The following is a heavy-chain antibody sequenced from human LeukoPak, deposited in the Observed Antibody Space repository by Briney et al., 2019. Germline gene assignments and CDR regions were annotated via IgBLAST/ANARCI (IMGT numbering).Heavy chain of an antibody. V-gene: IGHV1-8*01. CDR3: AKGVPSDY. D-gene: IGHD2-2*01. J-gene: IGHJ4*02. Sequence: ASVKVSCKASGYTFTSYDINWVRQATGQGLEWMGWMNPNSGNTGYAQNFQGRVTVTRNTSISTAYMELSSLRSDDTAIYYCAKGVPSDYWGQGTLVTVSS. CDR2: MNPNSGNT. CDR1: GYTFTSYD.